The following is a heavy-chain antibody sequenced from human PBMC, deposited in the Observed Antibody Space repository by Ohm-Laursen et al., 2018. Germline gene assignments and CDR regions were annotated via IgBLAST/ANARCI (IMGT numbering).Heavy chain of an antibody. V-gene: IGHV3-30*18. CDR1: GFTFSSYG. Sequence: SLRLSCTASGFTFSSYGMHWVRQAPGKGLEWVAVISYDGSNKYYADSVKGRFTISRDNSKNTLYLQMNSLRAEDTAVYCCAKDAKPRAYYFDYWGQGTLVTVSS. CDR3: AKDAKPRAYYFDY. CDR2: ISYDGSNK. J-gene: IGHJ4*02.